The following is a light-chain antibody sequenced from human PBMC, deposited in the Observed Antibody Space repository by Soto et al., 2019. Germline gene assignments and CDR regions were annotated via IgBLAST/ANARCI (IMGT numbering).Light chain of an antibody. J-gene: IGKJ1*01. Sequence: DIQWTQSPSFLSASVGDRITITCRASQGISSYLAWYQQKPGKDPKLLIYAASTLQSGVPSRFSGSGSGTEFNLTISRLQTEDFATYECQQLNSYTRTFGQGTKVDIK. CDR3: QQLNSYTRT. V-gene: IGKV1-9*01. CDR2: AAS. CDR1: QGISSY.